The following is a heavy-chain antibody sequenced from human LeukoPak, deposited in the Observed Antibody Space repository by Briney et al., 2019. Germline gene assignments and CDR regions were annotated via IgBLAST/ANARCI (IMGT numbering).Heavy chain of an antibody. D-gene: IGHD3-9*01. J-gene: IGHJ4*02. CDR1: GGSISSYY. CDR2: IYYSGST. CDR3: ARSRDILTGYHFDY. Sequence: SETLSLTCSVSGGSISSYYWSWIRQPPGKGLEWIGYIYYSGSTKYNPSLKSRVTISVDTSKNQFSLKLSSVTAADTAVYYCARSRDILTGYHFDYWGQGTLVTASS. V-gene: IGHV4-59*01.